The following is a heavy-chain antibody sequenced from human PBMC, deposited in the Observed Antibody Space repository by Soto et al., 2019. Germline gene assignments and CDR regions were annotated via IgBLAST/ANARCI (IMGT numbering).Heavy chain of an antibody. CDR2: INHSGST. CDR1: GGSFSGYY. D-gene: IGHD2-8*01. CDR3: VRGPLDIVLMAPHLFDY. V-gene: IGHV4-34*01. Sequence: SETLSLTCAVYGGSFSGYYWSWIRQPPGKGLEWIGEINHSGSTNYNPSLKSRVTISVDTSKNQFSLKLSSVTAADTAVYYCVRGPLDIVLMAPHLFDYWGQGTLVTV. J-gene: IGHJ4*02.